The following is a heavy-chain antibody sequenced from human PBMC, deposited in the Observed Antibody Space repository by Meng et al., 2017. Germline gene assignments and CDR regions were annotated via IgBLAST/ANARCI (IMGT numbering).Heavy chain of an antibody. CDR3: ARGSSGYYYKEYGMDV. CDR2: IYHSGST. D-gene: IGHD6-19*01. J-gene: IGHJ6*02. Sequence: SETLSLTCAVSGYSISSGYYWGWIRQPPGKGLEWIGSIYHSGSTNYNPSLKSRVTISVDTSKNQFSLKLSSVTAADTAVYYCARGSSGYYYKEYGMDVWGQGTTVTVSS. CDR1: GYSISSGYY. V-gene: IGHV4-38-2*01.